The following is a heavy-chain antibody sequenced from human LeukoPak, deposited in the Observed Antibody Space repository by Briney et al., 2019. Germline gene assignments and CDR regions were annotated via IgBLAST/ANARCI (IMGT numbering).Heavy chain of an antibody. CDR3: ARDQRSGIAAYGMDV. Sequence: GGSLRLSCIASGFTFSSYSMNWVRQAPGKGPEWVSYISSSSSIYYADSVKGRFTISRDNAKTSLYLQMNSLRGEDTAVYYCARDQRSGIAAYGMDVWGQGTTVIVSS. D-gene: IGHD6-13*01. CDR2: ISSSSSI. J-gene: IGHJ6*02. V-gene: IGHV3-48*01. CDR1: GFTFSSYS.